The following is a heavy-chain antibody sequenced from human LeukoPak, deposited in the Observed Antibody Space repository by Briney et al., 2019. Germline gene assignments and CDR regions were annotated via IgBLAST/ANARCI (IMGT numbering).Heavy chain of an antibody. J-gene: IGHJ4*02. CDR1: GFTLTSYG. Sequence: PGGSLRLSCAASGFTLTSYGMHWVRQAPGKGLQWVAFIRYDGGNKYYGDSGKGRFTISRDNSKNTLFLQMNSLRPEDTAVYYCAKEKGAPAGLFDSWGQGTLVTVSS. V-gene: IGHV3-30*02. D-gene: IGHD6-13*01. CDR3: AKEKGAPAGLFDS. CDR2: IRYDGGNK.